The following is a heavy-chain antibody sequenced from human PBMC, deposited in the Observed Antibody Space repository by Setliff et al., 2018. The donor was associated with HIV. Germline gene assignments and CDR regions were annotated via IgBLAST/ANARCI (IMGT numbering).Heavy chain of an antibody. CDR3: ARRVLQDSTITSSNWFDS. J-gene: IGHJ5*01. D-gene: IGHD2-2*01. CDR2: VYASGET. V-gene: IGHV4-4*09. CDR1: GDSISSYS. Sequence: SETLSLTCTVSGDSISSYSWTWIRQPPGRGLEWIGYVYASGETNYNPSLKSRVTMSTDTSRNQFFLNLNYATAADTAVYFCARRVLQDSTITSSNWFDSWGQGTLVTVS.